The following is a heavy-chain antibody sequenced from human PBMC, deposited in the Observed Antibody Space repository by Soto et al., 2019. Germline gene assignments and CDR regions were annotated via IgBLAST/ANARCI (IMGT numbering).Heavy chain of an antibody. CDR3: ARVPDR. V-gene: IGHV4-30-2*01. J-gene: IGHJ5*02. Sequence: LSLTCAVSGGSISSGGYSWSWIRQPPGKGPEWIGYIYHSGSTYYNPSLKSRVTISVDRSKNQFSLKLSSVTAADTAVYYCARVPDRWGQGTLVTVSS. D-gene: IGHD2-2*01. CDR1: GGSISSGGYS. CDR2: IYHSGST.